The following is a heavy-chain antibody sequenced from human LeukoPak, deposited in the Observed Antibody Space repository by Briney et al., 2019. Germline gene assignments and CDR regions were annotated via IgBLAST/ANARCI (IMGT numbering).Heavy chain of an antibody. CDR3: ARDKAVTTEVTQYFQH. Sequence: ASVKVSCKASGYTFTNYGISWVRQAPGQGLEWMGWISAYNGYTDYAQNLQFRVTMTTDTSTSTAYMEPRSLRSDDTAVYYCARDKAVTTEVTQYFQHWGQGTLVTVSS. D-gene: IGHD4-23*01. CDR1: GYTFTNYG. J-gene: IGHJ1*01. CDR2: ISAYNGYT. V-gene: IGHV1-18*01.